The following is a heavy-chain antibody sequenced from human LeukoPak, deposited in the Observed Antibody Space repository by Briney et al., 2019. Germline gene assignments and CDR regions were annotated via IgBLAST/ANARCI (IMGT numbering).Heavy chain of an antibody. CDR2: IRGSDGST. Sequence: GGSLRLSCAASGFTFSTYAMSWVRQAPGKGLEWVSSIRGSDGSTYYADSVKGRFAISRDNSKNTLYLQMNSLRAEDTAVYYCAKDDYGDYGGLDYWGQGTLVTVSS. D-gene: IGHD4-17*01. CDR1: GFTFSTYA. CDR3: AKDDYGDYGGLDY. J-gene: IGHJ4*02. V-gene: IGHV3-23*01.